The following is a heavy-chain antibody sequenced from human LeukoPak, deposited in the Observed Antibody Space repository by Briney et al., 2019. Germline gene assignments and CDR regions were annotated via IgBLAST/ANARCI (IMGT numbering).Heavy chain of an antibody. CDR2: INPNSGGT. D-gene: IGHD3-10*01. CDR1: GYTFTGYY. V-gene: IGHV1-2*06. CDR3: AREGGFGELSFDY. J-gene: IGHJ4*02. Sequence: APVKVPCKASGYTFTGYYMRWVRQAPGQGLEWMGRINPNSGGTNYAQKFQGRVTMTRDTSISTAYMELSRLRSDDTAVYYCAREGGFGELSFDYWGQGTLVAVSS.